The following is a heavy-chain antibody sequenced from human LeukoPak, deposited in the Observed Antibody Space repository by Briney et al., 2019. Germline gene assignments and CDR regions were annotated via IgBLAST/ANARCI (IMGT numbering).Heavy chain of an antibody. CDR1: GGSFSGYY. J-gene: IGHJ6*02. CDR3: ARVRALGYCSGGSCAAYYYYYYGMDV. D-gene: IGHD2-15*01. CDR2: INHSGST. V-gene: IGHV4-34*01. Sequence: SETLSLTCAVSGGSFSGYYWSWIRQPPGKGLEWIGEINHSGSTNYNPSLKSRVTISVDTSKNQFSLKLSSVTAADTAVYYCARVRALGYCSGGSCAAYYYYYYGMDVWGQGTTVTVSS.